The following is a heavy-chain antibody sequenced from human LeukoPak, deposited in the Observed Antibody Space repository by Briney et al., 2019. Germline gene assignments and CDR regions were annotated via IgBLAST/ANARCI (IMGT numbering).Heavy chain of an antibody. CDR3: ARDLSYYDSSGYDAFDI. CDR1: GGSISSYY. Sequence: SETLSLTCTVSGGSISSYYWSWIRPPAGKGLEWIGRIYTSGSTNYSPSLKSRVTMSVDTSKNQFSLKLSSVTAADTAVYYCARDLSYYDSSGYDAFDIWGQGTMVTVSS. J-gene: IGHJ3*02. V-gene: IGHV4-4*07. D-gene: IGHD3-22*01. CDR2: IYTSGST.